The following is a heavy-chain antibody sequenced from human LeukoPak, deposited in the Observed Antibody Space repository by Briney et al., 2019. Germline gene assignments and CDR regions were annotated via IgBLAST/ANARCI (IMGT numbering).Heavy chain of an antibody. D-gene: IGHD1-7*01. Sequence: ASVKVSCKASGYTFTSYGISWVRQAPGQGLEWMGWISAYNGNTNYAQKLQGRVTMTTDTSTSTAYMELRSLRSDGTAVYYCARGAKLELKARAFDIWGQGTMVTVSS. CDR1: GYTFTSYG. V-gene: IGHV1-18*01. CDR3: ARGAKLELKARAFDI. CDR2: ISAYNGNT. J-gene: IGHJ3*02.